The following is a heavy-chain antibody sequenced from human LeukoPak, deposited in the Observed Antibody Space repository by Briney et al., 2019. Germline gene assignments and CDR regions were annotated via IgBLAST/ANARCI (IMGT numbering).Heavy chain of an antibody. CDR1: AASISSYY. CDR2: IYTTVST. V-gene: IGHV4-4*07. Sequence: PSETLSLTCTVDAASISSYYWTWLRQPAGKGLEWIGRIYTTVSTNYNPSLNSRATMSVDTAKNQFPLKVRSVTAADTAVYYCARQIAVAGEAGFYLWGQGNLVTVSS. CDR3: ARQIAVAGEAGFYL. J-gene: IGHJ4*02. D-gene: IGHD6-19*01.